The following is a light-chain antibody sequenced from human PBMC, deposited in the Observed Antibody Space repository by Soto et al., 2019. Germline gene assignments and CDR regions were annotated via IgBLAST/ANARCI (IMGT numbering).Light chain of an antibody. CDR3: SSYASSDTDV. CDR2: DVS. J-gene: IGLJ1*01. CDR1: SSDIGFSNY. Sequence: QAVVTQPASVSGSPGQSITISCTGTSSDIGFSNYVSWYQQHPGKAPKLMIFDVSNRPSGVSNRFSGSKSGNTASLTISGLQSEDEADYYCSSYASSDTDVFGTGTKLTVL. V-gene: IGLV2-14*03.